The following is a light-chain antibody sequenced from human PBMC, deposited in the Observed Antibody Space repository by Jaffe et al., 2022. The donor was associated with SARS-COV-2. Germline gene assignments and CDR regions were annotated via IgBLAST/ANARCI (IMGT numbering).Light chain of an antibody. Sequence: SYGLTQPSSVSVSPGQTARITCSGDVLAKKYGRWFQQKPGQAPVLVIYKDSERPSGIPERFSGSSSGTTVTLTINGAQVEDEADYYCYSAADNNLVFGGGTKLTVL. V-gene: IGLV3-27*01. CDR2: KDS. CDR1: VLAKKY. CDR3: YSAADNNLV. J-gene: IGLJ3*02.